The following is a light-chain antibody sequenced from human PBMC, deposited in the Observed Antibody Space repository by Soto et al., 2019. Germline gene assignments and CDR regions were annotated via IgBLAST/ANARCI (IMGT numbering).Light chain of an antibody. CDR3: QQYNSYSYT. V-gene: IGKV1-5*01. CDR1: QSISSW. J-gene: IGKJ2*01. Sequence: DIQMTQSPSTLSASVGDRVTITCRASQSISSWLAWYQQKPGKAPKLLIYDASSLESGVTSRFSGSGSGTEFTLTISSLQPYDFATYYCQQYNSYSYTFGQGTKLEIK. CDR2: DAS.